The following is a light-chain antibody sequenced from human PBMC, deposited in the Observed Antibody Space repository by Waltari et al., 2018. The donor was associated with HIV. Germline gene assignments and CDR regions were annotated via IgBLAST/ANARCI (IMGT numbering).Light chain of an antibody. Sequence: QSVLTQPPSVSGAPGQRVTIPCPGSSSNIGAGYDVHWYQQLPGTAPKLLIYGNSNRPSGGPDRFSGSKSGTSASLAITGLQAEDEADYYCQSYDSSLSAPVVFGGGTKLTVL. J-gene: IGLJ2*01. CDR2: GNS. CDR3: QSYDSSLSAPVV. CDR1: SSNIGAGYD. V-gene: IGLV1-40*01.